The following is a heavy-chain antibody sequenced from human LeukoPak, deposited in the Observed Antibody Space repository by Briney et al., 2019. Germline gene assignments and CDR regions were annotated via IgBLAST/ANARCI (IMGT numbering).Heavy chain of an antibody. Sequence: GGSLRLSCAASGFTFDDYAMHWVRQAPGKGLEWVSGISWNSGSIGYADSVKGRFTISRDNAKNSLYLQMNSLRVEDTAVYYCARGGSGLDYWGQGTLVTVSS. CDR2: ISWNSGSI. D-gene: IGHD2-21*01. V-gene: IGHV3-9*01. J-gene: IGHJ4*02. CDR1: GFTFDDYA. CDR3: ARGGSGLDY.